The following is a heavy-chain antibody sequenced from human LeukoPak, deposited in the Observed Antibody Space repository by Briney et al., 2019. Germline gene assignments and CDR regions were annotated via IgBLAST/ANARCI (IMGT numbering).Heavy chain of an antibody. CDR1: RFTFSSYS. D-gene: IGHD2-21*02. CDR2: ISSSGSYI. J-gene: IGHJ4*02. Sequence: GGSLRLSCAASRFTFSSYSMNWVRQAPGKGLEWVSSISSSGSYIYHADSVKGRFTISRDNAKNSLYLQMNSLRAEDTAVYYCAKDRLLNCRGDCYIFDYWGQGTVVTVSS. CDR3: AKDRLLNCRGDCYIFDY. V-gene: IGHV3-21*01.